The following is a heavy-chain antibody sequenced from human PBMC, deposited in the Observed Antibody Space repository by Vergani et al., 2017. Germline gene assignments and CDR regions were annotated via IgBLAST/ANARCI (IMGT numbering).Heavy chain of an antibody. CDR3: DYYDSLWDY. Sequence: QVQLVQSGAEVKKPGSSVKVSCKASGGTFSSYAFSWVRQAPGQGLEWMGIINPSGGSTSYAQKFQGRVTMTRDTSTSTVYMELSSLRSEDTAVYYCDYYDSLWDYWGQGTLVTVSS. J-gene: IGHJ4*02. CDR2: INPSGGST. D-gene: IGHD3-22*01. CDR1: GGTFSSYA. V-gene: IGHV1-46*01.